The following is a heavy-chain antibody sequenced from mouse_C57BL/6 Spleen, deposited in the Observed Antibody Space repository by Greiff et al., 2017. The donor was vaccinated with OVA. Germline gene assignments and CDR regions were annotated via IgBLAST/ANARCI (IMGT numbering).Heavy chain of an antibody. V-gene: IGHV1-81*01. Sequence: VQLKESGAELARPGASVKLSCKASGYTFTSYGISWVKQRTGQGLEWIGEIYPRSGNTYYNEKFKGKATLTADKSSSTAYMELRSLTSEDSAVYFCARRGIYYDYDEVDYWGQGTTLTVSS. D-gene: IGHD2-4*01. CDR1: GYTFTSYG. CDR3: ARRGIYYDYDEVDY. CDR2: IYPRSGNT. J-gene: IGHJ2*01.